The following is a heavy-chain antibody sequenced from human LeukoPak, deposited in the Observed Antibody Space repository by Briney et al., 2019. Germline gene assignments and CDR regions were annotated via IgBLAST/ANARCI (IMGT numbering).Heavy chain of an antibody. CDR1: GFTFDDYA. CDR2: ISWNSGSI. J-gene: IGHJ4*02. Sequence: GGSLRLSCAASGFTFDDYAMHWVRQAPGKGLEWVSGISWNSGSIGYADSVKSRFTISRDNAKNSLYLQMNSLRAEDTALYYCAKDLYGSSWSFDYWGQGTLVTVSS. V-gene: IGHV3-9*01. CDR3: AKDLYGSSWSFDY. D-gene: IGHD6-13*01.